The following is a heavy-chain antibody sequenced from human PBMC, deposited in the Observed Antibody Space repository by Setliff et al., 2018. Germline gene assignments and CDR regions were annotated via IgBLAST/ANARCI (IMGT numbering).Heavy chain of an antibody. V-gene: IGHV1-46*01. Sequence: ASVKVSCKTSGYSFIRYYMYWVRQAPGQGLEWMGLINVSGGSASYEQKFQGRVTMTRDTSTGTVYMELTSLKSEDTAVYYCARGGHIRYDYYYMDVWGKGTTVTVSS. CDR1: GYSFIRYY. J-gene: IGHJ6*03. D-gene: IGHD5-18*01. CDR2: INVSGGSA. CDR3: ARGGHIRYDYYYMDV.